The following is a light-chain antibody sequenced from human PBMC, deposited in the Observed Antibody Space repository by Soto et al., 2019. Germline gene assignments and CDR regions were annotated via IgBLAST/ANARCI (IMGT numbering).Light chain of an antibody. J-gene: IGLJ1*01. V-gene: IGLV2-14*01. CDR3: TSYTSSSTLYV. Sequence: QSALTQPASVSGSPGQSITISCTGTSSDVGRFNYVSWYQQHPGKAPKLIIYDVSNRPSGISNHFSGSKSGNTASLTISGLQAEDESDYYCTSYTSSSTLYVSGTGTKVTVL. CDR1: SSDVGRFNY. CDR2: DVS.